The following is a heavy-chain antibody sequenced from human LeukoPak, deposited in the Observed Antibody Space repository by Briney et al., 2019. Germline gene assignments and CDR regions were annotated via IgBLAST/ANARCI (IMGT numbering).Heavy chain of an antibody. CDR1: GGSISSGSYY. CDR3: ARAGYRYTVLFDY. J-gene: IGHJ4*02. V-gene: IGHV4-61*02. CDR2: IYTSGST. D-gene: IGHD3-16*02. Sequence: SQTLSLTCTVSGGSISSGSYYWSWIRQPAGKGLEWIGRIYTSGSTNYNPSLKSRVTISVDTSKNQFSLKLSSVAAADTAVYYCARAGYRYTVLFDYWGQGTLVTVSS.